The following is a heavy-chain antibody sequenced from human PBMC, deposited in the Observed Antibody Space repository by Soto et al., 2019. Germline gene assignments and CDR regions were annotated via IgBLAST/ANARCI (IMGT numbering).Heavy chain of an antibody. CDR1: GDSINSRSYY. Sequence: PSETLSLTCTVTGDSINSRSYYWGWIRQPPGKGLEWIGSIYYSGRTYNNPSLRSRVSMSIDTSKNQFSLKLSSVTAADTAVYYCARHPKYDFWTNHVWYYFDYWGQGTLVTV. J-gene: IGHJ4*02. D-gene: IGHD3-3*01. V-gene: IGHV4-39*01. CDR2: IYYSGRT. CDR3: ARHPKYDFWTNHVWYYFDY.